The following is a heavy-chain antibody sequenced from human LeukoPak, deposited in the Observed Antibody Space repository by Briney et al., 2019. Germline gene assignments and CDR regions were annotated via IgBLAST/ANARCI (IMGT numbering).Heavy chain of an antibody. J-gene: IGHJ6*03. V-gene: IGHV4-4*02. CDR2: IYRGGST. Sequence: GSLRLSCAASGFTFSSYSMNWVRQPPGKGLEWIGQIYRGGSTNYNPSLKSRVTISIDESKNQFSLTLTSVTAADTAVYYCAGTVTFYNYYYYMDVWGKGTTVTVSS. D-gene: IGHD4-17*01. CDR1: GFTFSSYSM. CDR3: AGTVTFYNYYYYMDV.